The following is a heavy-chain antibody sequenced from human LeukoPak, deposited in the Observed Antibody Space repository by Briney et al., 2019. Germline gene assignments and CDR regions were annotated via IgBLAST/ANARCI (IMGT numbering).Heavy chain of an antibody. CDR2: ISGHNDDT. V-gene: IGHV1-18*01. D-gene: IGHD2-15*01. J-gene: IGHJ6*03. CDR3: ARAGYCSGGSSYPYYYYYYMDV. Sequence: ASVKVSCKASGYTFTSYAISWVRQAPGQGLEWIGWISGHNDDTNYALRLQGRVTMTTDTSTSTAYMELRSLRSDDTAVYYCARAGYCSGGSSYPYYYYYYMDVWGKGTTVTVSS. CDR1: GYTFTSYA.